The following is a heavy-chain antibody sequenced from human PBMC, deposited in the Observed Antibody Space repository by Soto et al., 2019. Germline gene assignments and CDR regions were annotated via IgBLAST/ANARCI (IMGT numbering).Heavy chain of an antibody. J-gene: IGHJ4*02. CDR3: ANEVRDGGAFDY. D-gene: IGHD4-17*01. CDR2: ISWNSGSI. V-gene: IGHV3-9*01. CDR1: GFTFDDYA. Sequence: EVQLVESGGGLVQPGRSLRLSCAASGFTFDDYAMHWVRQAPGKGLEWVSGISWNSGSIGYADSVKGRFTISRDNAKNSLYLQMNSLRAEDTALYYCANEVRDGGAFDYWGQGTLVTVSS.